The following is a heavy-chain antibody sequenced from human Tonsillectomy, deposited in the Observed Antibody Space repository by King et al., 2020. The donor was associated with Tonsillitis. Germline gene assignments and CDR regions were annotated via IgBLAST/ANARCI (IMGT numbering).Heavy chain of an antibody. CDR3: ARRAYDSGYDNWYFDL. V-gene: IGHV5-51*01. CDR1: GYSFTNYW. CDR2: IYPSDSDT. D-gene: IGHD5-12*01. Sequence: QLVQSGAEVKKPGESLKISCKGSGYSFTNYWIGWVRQMPGKGLEWMGIIYPSDSDTRYSPSFQGQVTISADKSITTAYLQWSSLKASDTAMYYCARRAYDSGYDNWYFDLWGRGTLVTVSS. J-gene: IGHJ2*01.